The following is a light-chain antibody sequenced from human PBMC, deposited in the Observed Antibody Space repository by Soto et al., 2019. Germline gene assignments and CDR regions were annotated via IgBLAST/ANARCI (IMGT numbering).Light chain of an antibody. CDR3: SSYAGTHIV. V-gene: IGLV2-8*01. Sequence: QSVLTQPPSASGSPGQAVTISCTGTSSGVGGYNFVSWYQQHPGKAPKLMIYDVTKRPSGVPDRFSGSKSGNTASLTVSGLQAEDEADYYCSSYAGTHIVFGTGTKVTV. CDR1: SSGVGGYNF. CDR2: DVT. J-gene: IGLJ1*01.